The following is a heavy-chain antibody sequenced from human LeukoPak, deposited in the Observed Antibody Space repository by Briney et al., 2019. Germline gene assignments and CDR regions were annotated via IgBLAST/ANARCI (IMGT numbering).Heavy chain of an antibody. Sequence: GGSLRLSCAASGFTFSRFSMNWVRQAPGKGLEWVSSISSSSTYIYYADSVKGRFTISRDNAKNSLYLQMNSPRAEDTAVYYCARPHYYDSSGYSNYYYGMDVWGQGTTVTVSS. J-gene: IGHJ6*02. CDR2: ISSSSTYI. D-gene: IGHD3-22*01. CDR1: GFTFSRFS. V-gene: IGHV3-21*01. CDR3: ARPHYYDSSGYSNYYYGMDV.